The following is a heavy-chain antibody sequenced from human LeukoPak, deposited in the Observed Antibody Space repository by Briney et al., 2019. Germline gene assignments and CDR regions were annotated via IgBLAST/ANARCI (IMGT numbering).Heavy chain of an antibody. Sequence: PGGSLRLSCAVSGFTFSNYWMHWVRQAPGKGLVWVSCLQSDGITTSYADSVKGRFTISRDNAKNTLYLQMNSLKVEDTAVYYCVPSVMPELDYWGQGTPVTVSS. V-gene: IGHV3-74*01. J-gene: IGHJ4*02. CDR1: GFTFSNYW. CDR3: VPSVMPELDY. CDR2: LQSDGITT. D-gene: IGHD3-16*01.